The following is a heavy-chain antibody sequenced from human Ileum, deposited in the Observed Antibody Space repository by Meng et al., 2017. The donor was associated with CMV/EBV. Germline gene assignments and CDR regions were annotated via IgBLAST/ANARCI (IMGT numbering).Heavy chain of an antibody. Sequence: ASGFTVSSNYMSWVRQAPGKGLEWVSVIYSGGSTYYADSVKGRFTISRDNSKNTLYLQMNSLRAEDTAVYYCARESTIFGVVTFDYWGQGTLVTVSS. CDR2: IYSGGST. D-gene: IGHD3-3*01. V-gene: IGHV3-66*02. J-gene: IGHJ4*02. CDR1: GFTVSSNY. CDR3: ARESTIFGVVTFDY.